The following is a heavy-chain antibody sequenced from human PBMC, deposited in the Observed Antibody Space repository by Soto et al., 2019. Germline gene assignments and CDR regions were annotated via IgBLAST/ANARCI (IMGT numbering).Heavy chain of an antibody. CDR2: IYSGGST. CDR1: GFTVSSNY. D-gene: IGHD3-3*01. J-gene: IGHJ6*02. V-gene: IGHV3-53*01. CDR3: ARPNVLRFLEWLPGGGYYYGLDV. Sequence: GSLRLSCAASGFTVSSNYMSWVRQAPGKGLEWVSVIYSGGSTYYADSVKGRFTISRDNSKNTLYLQMNSLRAEDTAVYYCARPNVLRFLEWLPGGGYYYGLDVWGQGTTVTVSS.